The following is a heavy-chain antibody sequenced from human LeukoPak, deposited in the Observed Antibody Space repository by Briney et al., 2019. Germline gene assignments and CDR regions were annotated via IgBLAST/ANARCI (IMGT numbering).Heavy chain of an antibody. CDR2: ISAYNGNT. D-gene: IGHD3-10*01. V-gene: IGHV1-18*01. CDR3: AREEVPHYYGSGSYVL. CDR1: GYTFTSYG. J-gene: IGHJ4*02. Sequence: ASVKVSCKASGYTFTSYGISWVRQAPGQGLEWMGWISAYNGNTNYAQKLQGRVTMTTDTSTSTAYMELRSLRSDDTAVYYCAREEVPHYYGSGSYVLWGQGTLVTVSS.